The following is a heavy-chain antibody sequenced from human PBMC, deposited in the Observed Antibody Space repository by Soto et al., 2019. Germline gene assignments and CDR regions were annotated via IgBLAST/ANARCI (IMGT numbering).Heavy chain of an antibody. J-gene: IGHJ4*02. CDR3: ARFGTYYDSSGFAY. Sequence: EVQLVESGGGLAQPGGSLRLSCAASGFTFSHFWMHWVRQAPGKRLEWVSRIDSGGRTTTYAGSVEGRFTISRDNAKNTLYLQMNSLRAEDTAVYYCARFGTYYDSSGFAYWGQGTLVSVSS. V-gene: IGHV3-74*01. CDR2: IDSGGRTT. CDR1: GFTFSHFW. D-gene: IGHD3-22*01.